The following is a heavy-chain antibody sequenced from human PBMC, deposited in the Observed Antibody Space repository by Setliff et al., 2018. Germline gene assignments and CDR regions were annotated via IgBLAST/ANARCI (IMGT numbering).Heavy chain of an antibody. J-gene: IGHJ6*03. CDR2: IYIGGSA. CDR1: GGSISSYY. Sequence: PSETLSLTCTVSGGSISSYYWSWIRQTAGKGLEWIGHIYIGGSANYNPSLKIRVTMSIDTSKNQFSLKLNSVTAADMAVYYCAREQWLDPPGYYYMDVWAKGTTVTVSS. CDR3: AREQWLDPPGYYYMDV. D-gene: IGHD6-19*01. V-gene: IGHV4-4*07.